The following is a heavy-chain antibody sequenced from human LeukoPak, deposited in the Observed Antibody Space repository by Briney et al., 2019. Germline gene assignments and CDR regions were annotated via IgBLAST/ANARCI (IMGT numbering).Heavy chain of an antibody. Sequence: SETLSLTCTVSGGSISSGDYYWSWIRQPPGKGLEWIGYIYYSGSTYYNPSLKSRVTISVDTSKNQFSLKLSSVTAADTAVYYCARVLEAAGTKKSIDYWGQGTLVTVSS. J-gene: IGHJ4*02. CDR3: ARVLEAAGTKKSIDY. CDR1: GGSISSGDYY. CDR2: IYYSGST. V-gene: IGHV4-30-4*01. D-gene: IGHD6-13*01.